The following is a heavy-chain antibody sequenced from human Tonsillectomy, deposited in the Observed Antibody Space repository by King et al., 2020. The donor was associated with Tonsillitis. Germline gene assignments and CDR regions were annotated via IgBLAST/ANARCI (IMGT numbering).Heavy chain of an antibody. Sequence: QLVQSGAEVKKPGASVTVSCKTSGYSFTSYSINWVRQAPGQGLEWMGWISAYNGYTNYAQKLQGRVTMTIDKSTSTAYMEMGSLRSDDTAVYYCARDRGTMVRGVFSYWGQGSLVTVSS. D-gene: IGHD3-10*01. V-gene: IGHV1-18*01. CDR3: ARDRGTMVRGVFSY. CDR2: ISAYNGYT. J-gene: IGHJ4*02. CDR1: GYSFTSYS.